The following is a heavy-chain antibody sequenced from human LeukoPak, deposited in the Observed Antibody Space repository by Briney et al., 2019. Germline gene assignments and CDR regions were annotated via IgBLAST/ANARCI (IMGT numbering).Heavy chain of an antibody. CDR1: GGTFSSYA. D-gene: IGHD2-2*02. CDR2: IIPIFGTA. CDR3: ARDLPLGYCSSTSCYKGWFDP. V-gene: IGHV1-69*01. J-gene: IGHJ5*02. Sequence: SVKVSCKASGGTFSSYAISWVRQAPGQGLEWMGGIIPIFGTANYAQKFQGRVTITADESTSTAYMELSGLRSEDTAVYYCARDLPLGYCSSTSCYKGWFDPWGQGTLVTVSS.